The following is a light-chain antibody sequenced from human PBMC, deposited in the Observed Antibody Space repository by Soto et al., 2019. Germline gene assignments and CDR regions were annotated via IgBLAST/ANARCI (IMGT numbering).Light chain of an antibody. CDR3: QQYGSSGT. CDR1: QSVSNNY. J-gene: IGKJ1*01. CDR2: GAS. Sequence: EIVMTPSPSTLSASPRERAALSCRASQSVSNNYLAWYQQKPGQAPRLLIYGASNRATGIPDRFSGSGSGTDFTLTISRLEPEDFAVYYCQQYGSSGTFGQGTKVDIK. V-gene: IGKV3-20*01.